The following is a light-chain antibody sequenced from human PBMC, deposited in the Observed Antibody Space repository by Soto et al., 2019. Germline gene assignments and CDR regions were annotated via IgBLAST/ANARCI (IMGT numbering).Light chain of an antibody. J-gene: IGKJ4*01. V-gene: IGKV1-27*01. CDR2: AAS. Sequence: DIQMTQSPSSLSASVGDRVTITCRASQGISDYLAWYQQKPGQVPKLLIYAASTLQPGVPSRFSGSGSGTDLTLTISSLQRADVAAYYCQMYNSAPLTFGGGTKVEIK. CDR1: QGISDY. CDR3: QMYNSAPLT.